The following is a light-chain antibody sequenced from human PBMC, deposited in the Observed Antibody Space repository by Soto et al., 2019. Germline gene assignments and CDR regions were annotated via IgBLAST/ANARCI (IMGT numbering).Light chain of an antibody. CDR3: QQYFTSPWT. J-gene: IGKJ1*01. CDR2: WSS. V-gene: IGKV4-1*01. CDR1: QSILDRSKNKYY. Sequence: DIVMTQSPDSLAVSLGERATFNCKSSQSILDRSKNKYYLAWYQQKSGQPPKLLIYWSSLRESGVPDRFTGSGSGTDFTPTISSLQAEDVAVYYCQQYFTSPWTFGQGTKVEI.